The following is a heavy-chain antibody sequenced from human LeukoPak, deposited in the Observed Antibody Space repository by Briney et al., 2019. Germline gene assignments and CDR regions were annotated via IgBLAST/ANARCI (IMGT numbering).Heavy chain of an antibody. Sequence: SETLSLTCTVSGSSISSYYWSWIRQPAGKGLEWIGRIYTSGSTNYNPSLKSRVTMSVDTSKNQFSLKLSSVTAADTAVYYCARDQGGYYDSSGYPRIEYFQHWGQGTLVTVSS. CDR1: GSSISSYY. CDR3: ARDQGGYYDSSGYPRIEYFQH. D-gene: IGHD3-22*01. V-gene: IGHV4-4*07. J-gene: IGHJ1*01. CDR2: IYTSGST.